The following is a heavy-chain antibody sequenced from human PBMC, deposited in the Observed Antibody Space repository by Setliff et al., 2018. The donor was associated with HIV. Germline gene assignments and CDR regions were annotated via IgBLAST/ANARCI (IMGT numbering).Heavy chain of an antibody. CDR1: GVSTSIHY. V-gene: IGHV4-4*07. CDR3: ARGRYFRDISDSLFDF. CDR2: IHTSDTT. J-gene: IGHJ4*02. Sequence: SETLSLTCTVSGVSTSIHYWVWIRQPAGRGLEWIGRIHTSDTTFYNPSLESRLIMSVDPSKNQFSLKLTSVTAADTAVYYCARGRYFRDISDSLFDFWGQGTLVTVSS. D-gene: IGHD2-21*01.